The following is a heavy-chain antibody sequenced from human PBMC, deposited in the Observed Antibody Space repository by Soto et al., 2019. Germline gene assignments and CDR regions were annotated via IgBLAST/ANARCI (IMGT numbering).Heavy chain of an antibody. J-gene: IGHJ4*02. D-gene: IGHD3-22*01. CDR3: AKDPTAMIVAGSFDY. CDR1: GFTFSSSA. CDR2: ISGSGDST. V-gene: IGHV3-23*01. Sequence: PGGSLRLSCAASGFTFSSSAMSWVRQAPWKGLEWVSGISGSGDSTYYADSVKGRFTISRDNSKSTLYLQMNSLRAEDTAVYYCAKDPTAMIVAGSFDYWGQGTLVTVSS.